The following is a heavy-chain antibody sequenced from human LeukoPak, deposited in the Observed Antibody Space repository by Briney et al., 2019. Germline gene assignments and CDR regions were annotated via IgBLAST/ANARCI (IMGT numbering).Heavy chain of an antibody. CDR1: GFTVSSNY. Sequence: GGSLRLSCAASGFTVSSNYMTWVRQAPGKGLEWVSVIYSGGTTYYTDSVKGRFTISRDNSMNTLYLQMNSLRAEDTAVYYCARENWNDVSGAFDIWGQGTMVTVSS. CDR3: ARENWNDVSGAFDI. J-gene: IGHJ3*02. V-gene: IGHV3-53*01. D-gene: IGHD1-1*01. CDR2: IYSGGTT.